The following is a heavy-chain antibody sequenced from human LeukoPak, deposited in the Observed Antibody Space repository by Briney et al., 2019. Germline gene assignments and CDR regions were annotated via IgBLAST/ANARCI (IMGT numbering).Heavy chain of an antibody. Sequence: GGSLRLSCAASGFTFSDHYMDWVRQAPGKGLEWVSVISYAGNNKYYADSVKGRFTISRDNSKNTLYLQMNSLRAEDSAVYYCARGQHRVATSDDAFDIWGQGTMVTVSS. D-gene: IGHD1-26*01. J-gene: IGHJ3*02. CDR2: ISYAGNNK. CDR3: ARGQHRVATSDDAFDI. V-gene: IGHV3-30*03. CDR1: GFTFSDHY.